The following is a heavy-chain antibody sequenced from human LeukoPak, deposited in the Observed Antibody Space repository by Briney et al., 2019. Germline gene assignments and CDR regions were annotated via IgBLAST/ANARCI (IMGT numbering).Heavy chain of an antibody. V-gene: IGHV4-4*07. J-gene: IGHJ6*03. CDR2: IYGTRST. Sequence: SETLSLTCTVSGGSISSYYWNWIRQPAGKGLEWIGRIYGTRSTNYNPSLESRVTMSIDTSKNQCSLKLTSVTAADTAVYYCASGLWSSSSSYYYYYMDVWGKGTTVTVSS. CDR3: ASGLWSSSSSYYYYYMDV. CDR1: GGSISSYY. D-gene: IGHD6-6*01.